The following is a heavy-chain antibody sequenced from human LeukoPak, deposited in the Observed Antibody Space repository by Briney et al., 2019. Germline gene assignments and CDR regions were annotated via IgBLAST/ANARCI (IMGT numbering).Heavy chain of an antibody. CDR3: ARSTKMGDY. CDR2: IKQDGSEK. D-gene: IGHD3-22*01. Sequence: GGSLRLSCAASGFPFSSYWMNWVRQAPGKGLEWVANIKQDGSEKYYVYSVKGRFTISRDNAKNSLYVQMNSLRAEDTAVYYCARSTKMGDYWGQGTLVTVSS. J-gene: IGHJ4*02. CDR1: GFPFSSYW. V-gene: IGHV3-7*04.